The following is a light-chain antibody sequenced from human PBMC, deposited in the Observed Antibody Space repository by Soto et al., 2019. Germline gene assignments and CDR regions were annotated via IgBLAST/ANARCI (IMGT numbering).Light chain of an antibody. CDR3: QQYNNWPPWT. J-gene: IGKJ1*01. V-gene: IGKV3-15*01. CDR1: QSVSSK. Sequence: IVITHSPATLSVSPWERATLSCSSSQSVSSKLAWYQQKPGQAPRLLIYGASTRATGIPARFSGGGSGTEFTLTISSLQSEDFAVYYCQQYNNWPPWTFGQGTKVDIK. CDR2: GAS.